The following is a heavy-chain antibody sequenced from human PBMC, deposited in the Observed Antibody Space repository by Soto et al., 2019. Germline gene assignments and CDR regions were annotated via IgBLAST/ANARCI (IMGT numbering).Heavy chain of an antibody. CDR2: ISYDGTNK. D-gene: IGHD2-2*01. Sequence: PGGSLRLSCAASRFTFSSFGMHWVRQAPGKGLEWVAVISYDGTNKYYADSVRGRFTISRDDSKNTLYLQMNSLRAEDTAVYYCAKDVRTNDYYGMDVWGQGTTVTVSS. J-gene: IGHJ6*02. CDR1: RFTFSSFG. CDR3: AKDVRTNDYYGMDV. V-gene: IGHV3-30*18.